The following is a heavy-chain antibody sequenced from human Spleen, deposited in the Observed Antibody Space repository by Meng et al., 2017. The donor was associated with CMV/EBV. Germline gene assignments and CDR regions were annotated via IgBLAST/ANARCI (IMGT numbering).Heavy chain of an antibody. D-gene: IGHD3-10*01. CDR2: INHSGST. V-gene: IGHV4-34*01. CDR1: GGSFSGYY. Sequence: QVQLQQGGAGLLKPSETLPLTCAVYGGSFSGYYWSWIRQPPGKGLEWIGEINHSGSTNYNPSLKSRVTISVDTSKNQFSLKLSSVTAADTAVYYCARGRSGSYLDYWGQGTLVTVSS. J-gene: IGHJ4*02. CDR3: ARGRSGSYLDY.